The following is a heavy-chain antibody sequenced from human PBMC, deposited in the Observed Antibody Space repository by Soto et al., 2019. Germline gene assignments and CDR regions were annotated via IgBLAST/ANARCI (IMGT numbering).Heavy chain of an antibody. V-gene: IGHV1-18*04. CDR2: ISPYNGDT. J-gene: IGHJ4*02. Sequence: QVQLVQSGAEVKRPGASLKVSCKASGSTFTTYGFNWVRQAPGQGLEWIVWISPYNGDTNYAQNFHGRVTLTTDTSTSTAYMELRTLTSDDTAVYYCARTPRAQMIVLEAATRFDYWGQGTLVTVAS. CDR3: ARTPRAQMIVLEAATRFDY. CDR1: GSTFTTYG. D-gene: IGHD2-15*01.